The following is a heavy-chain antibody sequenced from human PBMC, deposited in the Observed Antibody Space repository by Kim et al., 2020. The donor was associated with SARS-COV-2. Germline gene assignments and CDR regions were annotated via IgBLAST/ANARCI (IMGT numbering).Heavy chain of an antibody. CDR1: GFTFSSYA. J-gene: IGHJ5*02. V-gene: IGHV3-23*01. CDR2: ISGSGGST. CDR3: AKDQYYYDSSGRLDP. D-gene: IGHD3-22*01. Sequence: GGSLRLSCAASGFTFSSYAMSWVRQAPGKGLEWVSAISGSGGSTYYADSVKGRFTISRDNSKNTLYLQMNSLRAEDTAVYYCAKDQYYYDSSGRLDPWGQGTLVTVSS.